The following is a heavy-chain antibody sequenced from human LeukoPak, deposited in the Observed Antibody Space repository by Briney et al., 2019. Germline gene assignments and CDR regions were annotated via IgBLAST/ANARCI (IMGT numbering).Heavy chain of an antibody. J-gene: IGHJ4*02. CDR2: IKTKTDGGTT. Sequence: KPGGSLRLSCAASGFTFSNAWMSWVRQAPGKGLEWVGRIKTKTDGGTTDYAAPVKGRFTVSRGDSKNTLYLQMNSLKTEDTAIYYCATGLGGYWGQGTLVTVSS. CDR1: GFTFSNAW. D-gene: IGHD4-23*01. CDR3: ATGLGGY. V-gene: IGHV3-15*01.